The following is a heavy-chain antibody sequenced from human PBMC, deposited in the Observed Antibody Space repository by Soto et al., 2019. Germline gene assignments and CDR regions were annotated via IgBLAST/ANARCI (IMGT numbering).Heavy chain of an antibody. CDR3: ARVPSPFDFYYAMDV. V-gene: IGHV4-61*01. CDR1: GGSVSSESYY. J-gene: IGHJ6*02. Sequence: SETLSLTCSVSGGSVSSESYYWSWIRQTPGKGLEWIGNVENSGSTKYNPSLKSRVTISVDTSKNQFSLKLNSVTAADTAVYFCARVPSPFDFYYAMDVWGQGTTVTVSS. CDR2: VENSGST. D-gene: IGHD3-16*01.